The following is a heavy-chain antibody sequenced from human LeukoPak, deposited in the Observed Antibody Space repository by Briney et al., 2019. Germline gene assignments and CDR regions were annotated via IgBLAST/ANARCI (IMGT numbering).Heavy chain of an antibody. CDR2: ISGSDGSS. Sequence: GGSLRLSCAASGFTFNSFAMNWVRQAPGKGLEWVSSISGSDGSSHYADFVKGRFTISKDNSKNTLHLQMNSLRAEDTAVYYCAKSLGVGGYTRYKGFDQWGQGTLVTVSS. CDR3: AKSLGVGGYTRYKGFDQ. V-gene: IGHV3-23*01. D-gene: IGHD3-16*02. J-gene: IGHJ4*02. CDR1: GFTFNSFA.